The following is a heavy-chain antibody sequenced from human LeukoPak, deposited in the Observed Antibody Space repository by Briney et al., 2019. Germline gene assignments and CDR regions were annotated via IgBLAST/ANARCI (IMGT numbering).Heavy chain of an antibody. CDR2: IRYDGSNK. V-gene: IGHV3-30*02. CDR3: ARDSFPYQPLPDY. Sequence: PGGSLRLSCAASGFTFSSYGMHWVRQAPGKGLEWVAFIRYDGSNKYYADSVKGRFTISRDNAKNSLYLQMNSLRAEDTAVYYCARDSFPYQPLPDYWGQGTLVTVSS. J-gene: IGHJ4*02. CDR1: GFTFSSYG. D-gene: IGHD2-2*01.